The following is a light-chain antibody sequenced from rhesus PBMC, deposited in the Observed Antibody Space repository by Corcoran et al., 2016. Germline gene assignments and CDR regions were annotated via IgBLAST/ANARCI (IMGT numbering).Light chain of an antibody. J-gene: IGKJ1*01. CDR2: DAS. CDR3: RQSSNLRT. CDR1: QGISSS. Sequence: DIQMTQSPSSLSASLGVTVTITCRASQGISSSLNWFQQKPGKAPKLLIFDASSLEIGVPSRVSVSGSVTDFTLTIGSMEPEEVGVYCCRQSSNLRTLGEGTKVEIK. V-gene: IGKV1-28*02.